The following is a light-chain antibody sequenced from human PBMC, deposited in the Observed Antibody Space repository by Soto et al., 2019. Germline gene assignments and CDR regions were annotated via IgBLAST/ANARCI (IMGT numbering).Light chain of an antibody. J-gene: IGKJ5*01. CDR3: QQRNDYPIT. CDR1: QGISSY. CDR2: AAS. V-gene: IGKV1-9*01. Sequence: QLTQSPSSLSASVGDTVTITCRASQGISSYLAWYQQKPGRAPNLLIYAASTLQSGVPSRFSGSGSATDFTLTISSLLPEDFATYYCQQRNDYPITFGQGTRLEIK.